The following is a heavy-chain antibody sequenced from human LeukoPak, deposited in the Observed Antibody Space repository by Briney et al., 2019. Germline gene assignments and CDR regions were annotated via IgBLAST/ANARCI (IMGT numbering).Heavy chain of an antibody. Sequence: ASVKVSCKASGYTFTGYYMLWVRQAPGQGLEWMGWINPNSGGTNYAQKFQGRVTMTRDTSISTAYMELSRLRSDDTAVYYCARDAIGIIVVSQNSWFDPWGQGTLVTVSS. V-gene: IGHV1-2*02. CDR3: ARDAIGIIVVSQNSWFDP. CDR1: GYTFTGYY. CDR2: INPNSGGT. J-gene: IGHJ5*02. D-gene: IGHD2-15*01.